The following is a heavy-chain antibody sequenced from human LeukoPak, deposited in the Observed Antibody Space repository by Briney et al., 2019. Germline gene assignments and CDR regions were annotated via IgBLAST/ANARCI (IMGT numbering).Heavy chain of an antibody. Sequence: SETLSLTCTVSGGSISSSSYYWGWIRQPPGKGLEWIGSICYSGSTYYNPSLRSRVTISVDTSKNQFSLKLSSVTAADTAMYYCARFYYFDASGWFDPWGQGTPVTVSS. CDR1: GGSISSSSYY. CDR3: ARFYYFDASGWFDP. V-gene: IGHV4-39*07. J-gene: IGHJ5*02. CDR2: ICYSGST. D-gene: IGHD3-22*01.